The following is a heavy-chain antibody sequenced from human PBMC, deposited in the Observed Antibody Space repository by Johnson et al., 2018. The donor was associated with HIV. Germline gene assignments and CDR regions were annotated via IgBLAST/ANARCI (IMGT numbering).Heavy chain of an antibody. CDR3: ARKGWARGAFDI. Sequence: AAGGVTISDSYMSWIRQAPGKGLEWVSYIRSSNSGIIGYADYVKGRFTISRDNAKNSLYLQMSSLRAEDTAVYYCARKGWARGAFDIWGQGTMVTVSS. D-gene: IGHD1-26*01. V-gene: IGHV3-11*04. CDR1: GVTISDSY. CDR2: IRSSNSGII. J-gene: IGHJ3*02.